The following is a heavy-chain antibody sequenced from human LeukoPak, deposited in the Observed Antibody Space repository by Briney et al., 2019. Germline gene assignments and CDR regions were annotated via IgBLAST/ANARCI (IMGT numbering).Heavy chain of an antibody. Sequence: SETLSLTFTVSGGSISSSSYYWGWIRQPPGKGLEWIGSIYYSGSTYYNPSLKSRVTISVDTSKNQFSLKLSSVTAADTAVYYCARDRGYSSSWPYWYFDLWGRGTLVTVSS. CDR2: IYYSGST. CDR1: GGSISSSSYY. CDR3: ARDRGYSSSWPYWYFDL. D-gene: IGHD6-13*01. V-gene: IGHV4-39*07. J-gene: IGHJ2*01.